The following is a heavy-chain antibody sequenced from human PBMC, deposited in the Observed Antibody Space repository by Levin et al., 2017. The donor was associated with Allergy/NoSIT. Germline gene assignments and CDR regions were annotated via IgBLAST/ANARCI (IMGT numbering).Heavy chain of an antibody. CDR1: GGSISSSNW. V-gene: IGHV4-4*02. J-gene: IGHJ1*01. Sequence: PSETLSLTCAVSGGSISSSNWWSWVRQPPGKGLEWIGEIYHSGSTNYNPSLKSRVTISVDKSKNQFSLKLSSVTAADTAVYYCARVSSTIPLVGHSWHRRYFQHWGQGTLVTVSS. D-gene: IGHD6-13*01. CDR3: ARVSSTIPLVGHSWHRRYFQH. CDR2: IYHSGST.